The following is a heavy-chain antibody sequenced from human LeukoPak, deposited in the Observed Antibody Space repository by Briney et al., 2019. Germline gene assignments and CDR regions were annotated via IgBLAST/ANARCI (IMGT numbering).Heavy chain of an antibody. CDR2: ISGSGGST. D-gene: IGHD1-1*01. Sequence: GGSLRLSCAASGFTFSSYAMSWVRQAPGKGLEWVAVISGSGGSTYYRDSVKGRFTISRDNSKNTLYLQMNSLRAEDTAVYYCAKDGTTTITFDYWGQGTLVTVSS. J-gene: IGHJ4*02. CDR3: AKDGTTTITFDY. V-gene: IGHV3-23*01. CDR1: GFTFSSYA.